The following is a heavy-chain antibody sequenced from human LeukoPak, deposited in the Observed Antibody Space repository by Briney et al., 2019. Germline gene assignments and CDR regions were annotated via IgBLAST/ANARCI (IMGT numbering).Heavy chain of an antibody. D-gene: IGHD1-26*01. CDR3: ARHEYSGSYYGLSWFDP. V-gene: IGHV4-39*01. CDR2: IYYSGST. Sequence: PSETLSLTCTVSGGSISSSGYYWGWIRQPPGKGLEWIASIYYSGSTYYNPSLKSRVTISVDASKNQLSLKLSSLTAADTAVYYCARHEYSGSYYGLSWFDPWGQGTLVTVSS. CDR1: GGSISSSGYY. J-gene: IGHJ5*02.